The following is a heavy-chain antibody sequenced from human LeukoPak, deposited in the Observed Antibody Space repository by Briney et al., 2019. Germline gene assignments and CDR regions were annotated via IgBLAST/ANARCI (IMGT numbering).Heavy chain of an antibody. V-gene: IGHV3-23*01. D-gene: IGHD4-11*01. CDR1: GFTFSSYA. CDR3: ARADYSYYYYYGMDV. Sequence: PGGSLRLSCAASGFTFSSYAMSWVRQAPGKGLEWVSAISGSGGSTYYADSVKGRFTISRDNSKNTLYLQMNSLRAEDTAVYYCARADYSYYYYYGMDVWGQGTTVTVSS. CDR2: ISGSGGST. J-gene: IGHJ6*02.